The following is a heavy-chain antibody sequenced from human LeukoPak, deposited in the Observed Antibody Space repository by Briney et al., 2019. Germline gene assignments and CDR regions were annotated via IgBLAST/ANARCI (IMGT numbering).Heavy chain of an antibody. J-gene: IGHJ4*02. CDR3: AGSPYGSGRRTHFDY. V-gene: IGHV3-7*03. CDR2: IKHDGSAK. Sequence: GGSLRLSCAASGFTFSSDWMSWVRQAPGKGLECVARIKHDGSAKYYVDSVKGRFTISRDNAKSSLFLQMDSLRAEDSAVYYCAGSPYGSGRRTHFDYWGQGTLVTVSS. CDR1: GFTFSSDW. D-gene: IGHD3-10*01.